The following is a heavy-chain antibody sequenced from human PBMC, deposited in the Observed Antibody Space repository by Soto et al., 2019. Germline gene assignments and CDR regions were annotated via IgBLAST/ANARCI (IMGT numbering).Heavy chain of an antibody. CDR2: ISAYNGNT. J-gene: IGHJ4*02. D-gene: IGHD6-6*01. V-gene: IGHV1-18*04. CDR1: GYTFTSYG. CDR3: ARNTRSRPAARPDFDY. Sequence: QVQLVQSGAEVKKPGASVKVSCKASGYTFTSYGISWVRQAPGQGLEWMGWISAYNGNTNYAQKLQGRVTMTTDTYTSTAYMELRSLRSDETAVYYCARNTRSRPAARPDFDYWGQGTLVTVSS.